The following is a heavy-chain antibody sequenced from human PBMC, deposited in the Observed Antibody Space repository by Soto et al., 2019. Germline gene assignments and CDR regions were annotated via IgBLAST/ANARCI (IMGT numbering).Heavy chain of an antibody. D-gene: IGHD5-12*01. CDR1: GYTFTSYY. CDR2: INPSGGST. Sequence: ASVKVSCKASGYTFTSYYMHWVQQAPGQGLEWMGIINPSGGSTSYAQKFQGRVTMTRDTSTSTVYMELSSLRSEDTAVYYCAISGSGYDYVPYFDYWGQGTLVTVSS. V-gene: IGHV1-46*03. CDR3: AISGSGYDYVPYFDY. J-gene: IGHJ4*02.